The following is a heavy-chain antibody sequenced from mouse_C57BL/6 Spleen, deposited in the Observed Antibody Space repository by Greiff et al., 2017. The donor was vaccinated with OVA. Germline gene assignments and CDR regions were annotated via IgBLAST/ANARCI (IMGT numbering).Heavy chain of an antibody. CDR1: GYTFTSYT. CDR3: ARGTTWFAY. Sequence: IQLQQSGAELARPGASVKMSCKASGYTFTSYTMHWVKQRPGQGLEWIGYINPSSGYTKYNQKFKDKATLTADKSSSTAYMQLSSLTSEDSAVYYCARGTTWFAYWGQGTLVTVSA. J-gene: IGHJ3*01. V-gene: IGHV1-4*01. CDR2: INPSSGYT. D-gene: IGHD2-12*01.